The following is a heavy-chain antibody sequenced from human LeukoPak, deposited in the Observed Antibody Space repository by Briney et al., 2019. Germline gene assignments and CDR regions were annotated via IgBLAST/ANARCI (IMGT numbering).Heavy chain of an antibody. CDR1: GYTFTSYG. D-gene: IGHD6-19*01. Sequence: GASVKVSYKASGYTFTSYGISWVRQAPGQGVEWMGWISAYNGNTNYAQKLQGRVTMTTDTSTSTAYMELRSLRSDDTAVYYCARFNVRVRDSSGWFDYWGQGTLVTVSA. J-gene: IGHJ4*02. CDR3: ARFNVRVRDSSGWFDY. V-gene: IGHV1-18*01. CDR2: ISAYNGNT.